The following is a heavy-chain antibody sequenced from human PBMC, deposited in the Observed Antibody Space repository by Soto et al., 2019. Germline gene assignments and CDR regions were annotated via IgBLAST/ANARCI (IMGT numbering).Heavy chain of an antibody. CDR2: INHSGST. D-gene: IGHD3-10*01. CDR3: ARGAPHYYGSGSYYPLGMDV. CDR1: GGSFSGYY. J-gene: IGHJ6*02. V-gene: IGHV4-34*01. Sequence: QVQLQQWGAGLLKPSETLSLTCAVYGGSFSGYYWSWIRQPPGKGLEWIGEINHSGSTNYNPSLKSRVTKSVDTSKNQFSLKLSSVTAADTAVYYCARGAPHYYGSGSYYPLGMDVWGQGTTVTVSS.